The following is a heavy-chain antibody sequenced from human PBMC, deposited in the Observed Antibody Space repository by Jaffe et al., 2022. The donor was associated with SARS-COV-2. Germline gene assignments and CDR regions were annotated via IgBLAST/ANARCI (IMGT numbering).Heavy chain of an antibody. D-gene: IGHD3-22*01. Sequence: EVQLVESGGGLVQPGRSLRLSCTASGFTFGDYAMSWFRQAPGKGLEWVGFIRSKAYGGTTEYAASVKGRFTISRDDSKSIAYLQMNSLKTEDTAVYYCTRADNHYYDSSGYYYAGAFDIWGQGTMVTVSS. J-gene: IGHJ3*02. CDR3: TRADNHYYDSSGYYYAGAFDI. CDR2: IRSKAYGGTT. V-gene: IGHV3-49*03. CDR1: GFTFGDYA.